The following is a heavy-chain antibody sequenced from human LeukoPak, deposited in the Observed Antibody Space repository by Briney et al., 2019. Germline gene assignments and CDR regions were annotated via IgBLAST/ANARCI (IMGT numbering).Heavy chain of an antibody. D-gene: IGHD6-13*01. CDR2: IYYSGSP. Sequence: PSETLSLTCTVSGDSMSSSAYYWGRIRQPPGKGLEWVGSIYYSGSPYYNPSLKSRVTISVDTSKNQFSLNLISVTAADTAVYYCARPHSSSWREIDYWGQGTLVTVSS. J-gene: IGHJ4*02. CDR1: GDSMSSSAYY. V-gene: IGHV4-39*01. CDR3: ARPHSSSWREIDY.